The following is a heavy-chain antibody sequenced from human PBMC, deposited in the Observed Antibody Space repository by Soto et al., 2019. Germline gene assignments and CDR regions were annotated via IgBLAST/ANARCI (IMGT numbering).Heavy chain of an antibody. J-gene: IGHJ6*02. CDR2: IIPIFGTA. D-gene: IGHD1-1*01. CDR3: GSSLKEGGIGGNYYYGMDV. Sequence: VQLVQSGAEVKKPGSSVKVSCKASGGTFTNYAFSWVRQAPGQGLEWLGGIIPIFGTADYAQKFQGRVTITADEPTSTVHMELSSLRSDDTAVYYCGSSLKEGGIGGNYYYGMDVWGQGTTVTVSS. CDR1: GGTFTNYA. V-gene: IGHV1-69*13.